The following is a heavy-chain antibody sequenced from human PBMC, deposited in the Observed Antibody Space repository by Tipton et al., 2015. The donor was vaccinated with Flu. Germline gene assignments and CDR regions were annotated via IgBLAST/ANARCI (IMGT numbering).Heavy chain of an antibody. CDR3: ARGWEFRSGYGGNSEVSDAFDI. V-gene: IGHV3-20*01. CDR2: INWNGAST. CDR1: GFTFSIYG. Sequence: SLRLSCAASGFTFSIYGMHWVRQAPGKGLEWVSGINWNGASTGYADSVKGRFTISRDNAKNSLYLQMNSLRTEDTALYHCARGWEFRSGYGGNSEVSDAFDIWGQGTMVTVSS. J-gene: IGHJ3*02. D-gene: IGHD4-23*01.